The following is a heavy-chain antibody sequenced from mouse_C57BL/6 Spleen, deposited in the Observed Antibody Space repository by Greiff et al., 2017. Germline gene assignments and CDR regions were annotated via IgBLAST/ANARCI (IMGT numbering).Heavy chain of an antibody. CDR3: ARKESDWYFDV. J-gene: IGHJ1*03. CDR2: IYPRDGST. CDR1: GYTFTSYD. V-gene: IGHV1-85*01. Sequence: VQLKESGPELVKPGASVKLSCKASGYTFTSYDINWVKQRPGQGLEWIGWIYPRDGSTKYNEKFKGKATLTVDTSSSTAYMELHSLTSEDSAVYFCARKESDWYFDVWGTGTTVTVSS.